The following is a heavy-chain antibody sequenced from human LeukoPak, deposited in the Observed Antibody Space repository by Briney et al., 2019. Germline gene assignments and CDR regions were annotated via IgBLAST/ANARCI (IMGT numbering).Heavy chain of an antibody. Sequence: GGSLRLSCAASGFTVSSNYMSWVRQAPGKGLEWVSVIYSGGSTYYADSVKGRFTISRDNSKNTLYLQMNSLRAEDTAVYYCARTQYSGSYYDAFDIWGQGTMVTVSS. CDR1: GFTVSSNY. V-gene: IGHV3-53*01. CDR3: ARTQYSGSYYDAFDI. D-gene: IGHD1-26*01. J-gene: IGHJ3*02. CDR2: IYSGGST.